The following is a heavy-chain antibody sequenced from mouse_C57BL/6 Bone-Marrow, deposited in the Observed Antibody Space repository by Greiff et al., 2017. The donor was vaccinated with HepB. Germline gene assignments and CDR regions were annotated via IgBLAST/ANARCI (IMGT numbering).Heavy chain of an antibody. CDR2: ISSGGSYT. J-gene: IGHJ2*01. V-gene: IGHV5-6*01. Sequence: EVQGVESGGDLVKPGGSLKLSCAASGFTFSSYGMSWVRQTPDKRLEWVATISSGGSYTYYPDSVKGRFTISRDNAKNTLYLQMSSLKSEDTAMYYCARLSYYGSSHYFDYWGQGTTLTVSS. CDR3: ARLSYYGSSHYFDY. D-gene: IGHD1-1*01. CDR1: GFTFSSYG.